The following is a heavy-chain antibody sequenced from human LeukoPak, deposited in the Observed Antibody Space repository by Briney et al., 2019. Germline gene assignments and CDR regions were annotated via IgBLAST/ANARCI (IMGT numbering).Heavy chain of an antibody. D-gene: IGHD4-11*01. CDR2: IYHSGST. Sequence: SETLSLTCAVSGGSISSSNWWSWVRQPPGKGLEWIGEIYHSGSTNYNPSLKSRVTISVDKSKNQFSLKLSSVTAADTAVYYCARASSTTLHSYMDVWGKGTTVTVSS. CDR3: ARASSTTLHSYMDV. V-gene: IGHV4-4*02. J-gene: IGHJ6*03. CDR1: GGSISSSNW.